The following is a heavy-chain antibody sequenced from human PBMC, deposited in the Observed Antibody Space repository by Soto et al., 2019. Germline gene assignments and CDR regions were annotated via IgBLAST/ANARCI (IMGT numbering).Heavy chain of an antibody. Sequence: QVQLVQSGAEVKKPGASVKVSCKASGYTFTNYGLNWVRQAPGKGHEWMGWISPYNGNTNYEQMLQGKVTMTTDTPTSTAYMELRSLRSDDTAVYYGASSGSNCYYLDYWGQGTLVTVSS. CDR1: GYTFTNYG. CDR2: ISPYNGNT. J-gene: IGHJ4*02. CDR3: ASSGSNCYYLDY. D-gene: IGHD3-22*01. V-gene: IGHV1-18*01.